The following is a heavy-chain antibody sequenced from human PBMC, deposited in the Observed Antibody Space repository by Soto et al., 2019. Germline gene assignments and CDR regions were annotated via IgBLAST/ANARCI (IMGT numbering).Heavy chain of an antibody. D-gene: IGHD2-15*01. CDR1: GFTFDDYA. J-gene: IGHJ6*02. V-gene: IGHV3-9*01. Sequence: EVQLVESGGGLVQPGRSLRLSCAASGFTFDDYAMHWVRQAPGKGLEWVSGISWNSGSIGYADSVKGRFTISRDNVKHPQKQQMNSLRAENTALYYRAKDIVYCSSGSCDSDYYYGMDLWGQGTTVNGSS. CDR3: AKDIVYCSSGSCDSDYYYGMDL. CDR2: ISWNSGSI.